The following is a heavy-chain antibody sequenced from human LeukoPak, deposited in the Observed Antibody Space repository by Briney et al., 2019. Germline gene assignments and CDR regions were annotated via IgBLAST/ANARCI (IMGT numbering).Heavy chain of an antibody. Sequence: GAPRDSSAAPGVSSSIYMLCSVRPGPGKGLGRVSNLKQDVSVIYYVDSVKGRFTISRDNAKNSLYLQINSLRAEDTAVYYCAKRSLWFGELSWFDPWGQGTLVTVSS. V-gene: IGHV3-7*03. J-gene: IGHJ5*02. CDR3: AKRSLWFGELSWFDP. CDR2: LKQDVSVI. CDR1: GVSSSIYM. D-gene: IGHD3-10*01.